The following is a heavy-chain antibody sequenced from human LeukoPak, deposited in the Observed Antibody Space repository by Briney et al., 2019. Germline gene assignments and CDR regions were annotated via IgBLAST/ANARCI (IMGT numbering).Heavy chain of an antibody. Sequence: PGGSLRLSCAASGFSFSSYVMNWVRQAPGKGLEWVSYISTSGLTTYYADSVKGRFTNSRDNAMNSVHLQMNSLRAEDTAVYYCARDPLGAQFDYWGQGTLVTVSS. V-gene: IGHV3-48*03. CDR3: ARDPLGAQFDY. D-gene: IGHD1-26*01. CDR2: ISTSGLTT. CDR1: GFSFSSYV. J-gene: IGHJ4*02.